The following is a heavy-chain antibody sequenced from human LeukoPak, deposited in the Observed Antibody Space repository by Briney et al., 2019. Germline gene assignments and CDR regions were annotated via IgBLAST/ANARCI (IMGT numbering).Heavy chain of an antibody. V-gene: IGHV3-48*03. J-gene: IGHJ4*02. CDR2: ISGSGSTI. CDR3: ARVRSGYSHENYFDY. Sequence: PGESLRLSCAASGFTFSNYEMNWVRQAPGKGLEWVSYISGSGSTIYYADSVKGRFTISRDNAKDSLYLQMNSLRAEDTAVYYCARVRSGYSHENYFDYWGQGTLVTVSS. D-gene: IGHD5-18*01. CDR1: GFTFSNYE.